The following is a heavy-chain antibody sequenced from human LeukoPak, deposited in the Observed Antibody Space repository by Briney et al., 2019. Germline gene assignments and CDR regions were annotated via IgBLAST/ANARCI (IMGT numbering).Heavy chain of an antibody. Sequence: ASVKVSCKASGYTFTSYGISWVRQAPGQGLEWMGWISAYNGNTNYAQKLQGRVTMTTDTSTSTAYMELRSLRSDDTAVYYCARRSRGRYCSGGSCSSLDYWGQGTLVTVSS. CDR1: GYTFTSYG. D-gene: IGHD2-15*01. J-gene: IGHJ4*02. CDR2: ISAYNGNT. V-gene: IGHV1-18*01. CDR3: ARRSRGRYCSGGSCSSLDY.